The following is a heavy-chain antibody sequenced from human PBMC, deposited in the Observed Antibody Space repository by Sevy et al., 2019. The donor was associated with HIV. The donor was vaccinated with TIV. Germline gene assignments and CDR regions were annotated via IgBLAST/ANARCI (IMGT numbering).Heavy chain of an antibody. D-gene: IGHD4-17*01. CDR3: ARPRANYVDHYFFYAMDV. CDR1: GFALSNYYA. Sequence: GGSLRLSCAASGFALSNYYAMHWVRQAPSKGLEWVALISYDGSDKYYADSVKGRFTISRDNFKNTLYLQMNSLTTEDTAVYYCARPRANYVDHYFFYAMDVWGQRTTVTVSS. CDR2: ISYDGSDK. V-gene: IGHV3-30-3*01. J-gene: IGHJ6*02.